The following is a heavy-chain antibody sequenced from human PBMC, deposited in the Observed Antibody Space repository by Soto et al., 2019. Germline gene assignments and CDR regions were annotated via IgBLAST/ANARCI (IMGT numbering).Heavy chain of an antibody. Sequence: QVQLVQSGAEVKKPGSSVKVSCKASGGTFSSYTISWVRQAPGQGLEWMGRIIPILGIANYAQKFQGRVTITADKSTSTAYMELSSLRSEDTAVYYCARVEADTVTSYFDYWGQGTLVTVSS. CDR2: IIPILGIA. CDR3: ARVEADTVTSYFDY. CDR1: GGTFSSYT. D-gene: IGHD4-4*01. V-gene: IGHV1-69*02. J-gene: IGHJ4*02.